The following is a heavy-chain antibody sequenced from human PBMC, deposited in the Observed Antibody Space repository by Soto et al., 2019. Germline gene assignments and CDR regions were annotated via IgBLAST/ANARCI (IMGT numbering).Heavy chain of an antibody. Sequence: ATLSLTCTVCGGCSSNYYWSWIRQTPGKGLEWIGYIYYRGSTNYNPSLKSRVTISVDTSRNQFSLRLSSVTAADTAVYYCARDRTDHADHYCGMDIWRQGTTVTVSS. D-gene: IGHD1-1*01. V-gene: IGHV4-59*01. CDR3: ARDRTDHADHYCGMDI. CDR2: IYYRGST. J-gene: IGHJ6*02. CDR1: GGCSSNYY.